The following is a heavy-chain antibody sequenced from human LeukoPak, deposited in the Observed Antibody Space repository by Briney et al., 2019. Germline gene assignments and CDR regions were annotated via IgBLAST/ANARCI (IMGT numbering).Heavy chain of an antibody. CDR1: GFTFSSFA. V-gene: IGHV3-23*01. CDR2: FRDDGRFT. D-gene: IGHD3-10*01. Sequence: GGSLRLSCAASGFTFSSFAMNWVRQAPGKGLEWVSSFRDDGRFTYYAESVKGRFTMSRDSSKNTLYLQMESLRVEDTAVYYCAKDGYGSGGRWFDPWGQGTLVTVSS. J-gene: IGHJ5*02. CDR3: AKDGYGSGGRWFDP.